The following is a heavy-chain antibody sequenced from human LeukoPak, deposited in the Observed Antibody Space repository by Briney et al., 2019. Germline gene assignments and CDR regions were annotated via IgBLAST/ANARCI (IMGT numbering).Heavy chain of an antibody. CDR1: GFTFGDYA. D-gene: IGHD3-22*01. J-gene: IGHJ4*02. CDR2: IRSKAYGGTT. CDR3: TTTYHYDSSGYYRFDY. Sequence: PGRSLRLSCTASGFTFGDYAMSWVRQAPGKGLEWVGFIRSKAYGGTTEYAASVKGRFTISRDDSKSIAYLQMNSLKTEDTAVYYCTTTYHYDSSGYYRFDYWGQGTLVTVSS. V-gene: IGHV3-49*04.